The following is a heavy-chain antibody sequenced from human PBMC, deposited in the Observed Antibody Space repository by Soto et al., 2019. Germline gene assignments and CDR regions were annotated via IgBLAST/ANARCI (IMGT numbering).Heavy chain of an antibody. D-gene: IGHD1-26*01. J-gene: IGHJ4*02. Sequence: PGGSLRLSCAASGFTFSSYAMSWVRQAPGKGLEWVSAISGSGGSTYYADSVKGRFTISRDNSKNTLYLQMNSLRAEDTAVYYCAKSVGVGATKYPYYFDYWGQGTLVTVSS. V-gene: IGHV3-23*01. CDR1: GFTFSSYA. CDR2: ISGSGGST. CDR3: AKSVGVGATKYPYYFDY.